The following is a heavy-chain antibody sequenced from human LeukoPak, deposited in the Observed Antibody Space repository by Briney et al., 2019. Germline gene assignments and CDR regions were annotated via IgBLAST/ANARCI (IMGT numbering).Heavy chain of an antibody. Sequence: GGSLRLSCAASGFTFNNYTMNWVRQAPGKGLKWVSYISTTGTITYYADSVKGRFTISRDNAKNSLYLQMNSLRAEDTAVYYRARDPRYQPGPFDYWGQGTLVTVSS. J-gene: IGHJ4*02. CDR1: GFTFNNYT. CDR3: ARDPRYQPGPFDY. CDR2: ISTTGTIT. V-gene: IGHV3-48*01. D-gene: IGHD2-2*01.